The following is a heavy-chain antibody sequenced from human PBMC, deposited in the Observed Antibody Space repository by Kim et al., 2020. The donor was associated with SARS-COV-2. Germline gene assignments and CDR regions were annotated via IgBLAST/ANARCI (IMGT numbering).Heavy chain of an antibody. V-gene: IGHV4-34*01. D-gene: IGHD6-13*01. CDR1: GGSFSGYY. CDR3: ASSLPIAAADPHDY. Sequence: SETLSLTCAVYGGSFSGYYWSWIRQPPGEGLEWIGEINHSGSTNYNPSLKSRVTISVDTSKNQFSLKLSSVTAADTAVYYCASSLPIAAADPHDYWGQGTLVTVSS. J-gene: IGHJ4*02. CDR2: INHSGST.